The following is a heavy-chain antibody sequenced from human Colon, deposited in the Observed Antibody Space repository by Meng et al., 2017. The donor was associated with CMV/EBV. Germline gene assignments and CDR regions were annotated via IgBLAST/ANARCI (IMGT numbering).Heavy chain of an antibody. V-gene: IGHV3-23*01. CDR2: ITESGGT. D-gene: IGHD6-19*01. Sequence: GESLKISCAASGVTFSDHWVHWVRQAPGKGLEWVSRITESGGTNYADSVRGRFVISRDISNQTVWLQMSDLRPEDTAVYYCTKGHVAAVTAGDYGGQGTVVTVSS. J-gene: IGHJ4*02. CDR3: TKGHVAAVTAGDY. CDR1: GVTFSDHW.